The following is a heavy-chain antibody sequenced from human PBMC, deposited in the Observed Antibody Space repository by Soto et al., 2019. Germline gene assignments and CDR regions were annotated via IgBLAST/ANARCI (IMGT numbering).Heavy chain of an antibody. D-gene: IGHD1-1*01. CDR1: GFTFSNYA. J-gene: IGHJ4*02. V-gene: IGHV3-23*01. CDR2: ISGSGGST. CDR3: AKRATGTYFAY. Sequence: EVQLLESGGGLVQPGGSLRLSCAASGFTFSNYAMNWVRQAPGKGLEWVSVISGSGGSTYYADSVKGRFTISRDTSKNTLYLQMNSLRAEDTAVYYCAKRATGTYFAYWGQGTLVTVSS.